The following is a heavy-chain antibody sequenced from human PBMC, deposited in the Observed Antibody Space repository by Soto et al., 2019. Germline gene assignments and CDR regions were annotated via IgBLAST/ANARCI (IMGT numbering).Heavy chain of an antibody. CDR3: AKGLIAAAGTPSYFDY. CDR1: GFSFNSYG. Sequence: QVQLVESGGGGVQPGRSLRLSCAASGFSFNSYGMHWVRQAPGKGLEWVAVISYDGSNKYYADSVKGRFTISRDNSKNTLYLQMNSLRAEDTAVYYCAKGLIAAAGTPSYFDYWGQGTRVTVSS. CDR2: ISYDGSNK. V-gene: IGHV3-30*18. J-gene: IGHJ4*02. D-gene: IGHD6-13*01.